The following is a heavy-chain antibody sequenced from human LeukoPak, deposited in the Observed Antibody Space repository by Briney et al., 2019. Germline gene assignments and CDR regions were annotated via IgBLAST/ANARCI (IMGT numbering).Heavy chain of an antibody. CDR3: ARAIHLLSGDAFHI. Sequence: SETLSLTCTVSGGSISSSSYYWGWIRQPPGKGLEWIGNIYDSGSTYYNPSLKSRVTISVDTSKNQFSLKLSSVTAADTAVYYCARAIHLLSGDAFHIWGQGTMVTVSS. J-gene: IGHJ3*02. CDR1: GGSISSSSYY. V-gene: IGHV4-39*01. CDR2: IYDSGST. D-gene: IGHD3-16*02.